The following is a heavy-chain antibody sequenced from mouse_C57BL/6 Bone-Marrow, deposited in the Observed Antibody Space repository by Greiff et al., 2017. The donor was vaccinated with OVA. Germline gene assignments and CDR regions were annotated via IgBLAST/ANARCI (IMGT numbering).Heavy chain of an antibody. CDR1: GYTFTSYG. CDR3: ATLITTVVGGGGFDY. V-gene: IGHV1-81*01. Sequence: QVQLQQSGAELARPGASVKLSCKASGYTFTSYGISWVKQRTGQGLEWIGEIYPRSGNTYYNEKFKGKATLTADKSSSTAYMELRSLTSEDSAVYFCATLITTVVGGGGFDYWGQGTTLTVSS. CDR2: IYPRSGNT. D-gene: IGHD1-1*01. J-gene: IGHJ2*01.